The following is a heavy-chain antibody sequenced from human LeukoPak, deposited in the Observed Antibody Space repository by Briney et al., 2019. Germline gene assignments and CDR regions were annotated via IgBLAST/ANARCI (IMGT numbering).Heavy chain of an antibody. CDR3: ARDPTIAVAGPGY. J-gene: IGHJ4*02. D-gene: IGHD6-19*01. CDR1: GYTFTSYG. CDR2: ISAYNGNT. Sequence: ASVNVSFKSSGYTFTSYGISWVRQAPGQGLEWMGWISAYNGNTNYAQKLQGRVTMTTDTSTSTAYMELRSLRSDDTAVYYCARDPTIAVAGPGYWGQGTLVTVSS. V-gene: IGHV1-18*01.